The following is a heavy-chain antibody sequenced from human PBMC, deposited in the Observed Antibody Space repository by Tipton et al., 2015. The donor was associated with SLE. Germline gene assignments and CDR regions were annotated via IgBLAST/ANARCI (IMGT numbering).Heavy chain of an antibody. Sequence: TLSLTCAVYGGSFSGYYWSWIRQPPGKGLEWIGEINHSGSTYYNPSLKSRVTISVDTSKNQFSLKLSSVTAADTAVYYCASDSSSWFDYWGQGTLVTVSS. V-gene: IGHV4-34*01. CDR3: ASDSSSWFDY. D-gene: IGHD6-13*01. CDR2: INHSGST. J-gene: IGHJ4*02. CDR1: GGSFSGYY.